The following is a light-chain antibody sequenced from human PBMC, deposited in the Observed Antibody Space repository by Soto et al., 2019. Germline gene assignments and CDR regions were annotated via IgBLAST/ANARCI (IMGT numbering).Light chain of an antibody. CDR3: QDFDSPQWT. Sequence: PGERATLYCRARQTASTQYLSWYQQGPDQPPRLLIDGVSMRADGLPDRLSGSGSGSEFTLTINRLEPEDFAVYYCQDFDSPQWTFGQGTKVEN. J-gene: IGKJ1*01. CDR2: GVS. V-gene: IGKV3-20*01. CDR1: QTASTQY.